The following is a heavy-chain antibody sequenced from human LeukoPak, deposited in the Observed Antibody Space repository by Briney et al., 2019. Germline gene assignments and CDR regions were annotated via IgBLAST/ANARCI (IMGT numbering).Heavy chain of an antibody. J-gene: IGHJ4*02. CDR3: ARSPFDFWSGYFQFDY. V-gene: IGHV4-39*01. CDR1: GGSISSSSYY. CDR2: IYYSGST. D-gene: IGHD3-3*01. Sequence: PSETLSLTCTVSGGSISSSSYYWGWIRQPPGKGLEWIGSIYYSGSTYYNPSLKSRVTISVDTSKNQFSLKLSSVTAADTAVYYCARSPFDFWSGYFQFDYWGQGTLVTVFS.